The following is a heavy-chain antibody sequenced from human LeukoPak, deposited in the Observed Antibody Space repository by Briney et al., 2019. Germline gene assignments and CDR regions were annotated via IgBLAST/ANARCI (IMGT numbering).Heavy chain of an antibody. CDR3: ARGVRGIVVVPAAMKYYYYYMDV. CDR1: GFTVSSNY. Sequence: GGSLRLSCAASGFTVSSNYMSWVRQAPGKGLEWVSVIYSGGSTYYADSVKGRFTISRDNSKNTLYLQMNSLRVEDTAVYYCARGVRGIVVVPAAMKYYYYYMDVWGKGTTVTVSS. CDR2: IYSGGST. V-gene: IGHV3-66*01. J-gene: IGHJ6*03. D-gene: IGHD2-2*01.